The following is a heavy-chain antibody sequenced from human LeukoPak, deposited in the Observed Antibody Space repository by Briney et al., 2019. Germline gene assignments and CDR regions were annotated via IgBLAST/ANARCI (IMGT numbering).Heavy chain of an antibody. Sequence: SQTLSLTCTVSGGSISSGGYYWRWLRQPPGKGLEWIGYIYHSGSTYYNPSLKSRVTISVDRSKNQFSLKLSSVTAADTAVYYCARLKGDYYDSSGYYLPGHDAFDIWGQGTMVTVSS. CDR3: ARLKGDYYDSSGYYLPGHDAFDI. J-gene: IGHJ3*02. D-gene: IGHD3-22*01. CDR1: GGSISSGGYY. CDR2: IYHSGST. V-gene: IGHV4-30-2*01.